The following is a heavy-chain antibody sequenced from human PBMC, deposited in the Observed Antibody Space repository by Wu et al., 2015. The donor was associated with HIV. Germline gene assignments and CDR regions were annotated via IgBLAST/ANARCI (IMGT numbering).Heavy chain of an antibody. CDR1: GGTFGTFP. Sequence: QVQVVQSGAEVKKPGSSVKVSCKTSGGTFGTFPINWIRQAPGQGLEWMGIINPSGGSTNYAQKFQGRVTMTRDTSTSTVYMELSSLRSEDTAVYYCARTVIAASGSPYYFDYWGQGTLVTVSS. J-gene: IGHJ4*02. CDR3: ARTVIAASGSPYYFDY. D-gene: IGHD6-13*01. CDR2: INPSGGST. V-gene: IGHV1-46*01.